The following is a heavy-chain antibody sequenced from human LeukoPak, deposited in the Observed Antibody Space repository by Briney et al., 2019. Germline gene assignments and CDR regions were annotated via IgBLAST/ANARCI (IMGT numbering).Heavy chain of an antibody. V-gene: IGHV3-23*01. D-gene: IGHD3-10*01. CDR3: AKDLETINPTMD. CDR2: IGGSGKNT. Sequence: GGSLRLSCAASGFTFSSHAMSWVRQAPGKGLEWVSSIGGSGKNTFYADAVKGRFTISRDNSKDTLYLQMNSLRAEDTAVYYCAKDLETINPTMDWGQGTLVTVSA. J-gene: IGHJ4*02. CDR1: GFTFSSHA.